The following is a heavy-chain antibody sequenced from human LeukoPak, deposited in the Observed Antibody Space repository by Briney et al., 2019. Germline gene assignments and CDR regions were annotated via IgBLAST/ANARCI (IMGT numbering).Heavy chain of an antibody. CDR2: INHSGST. V-gene: IGHV4-34*01. J-gene: IGHJ4*02. CDR1: GGSFSGYY. CDR3: ARQTFGDYHFDY. D-gene: IGHD4-17*01. Sequence: PSETLSLTCAVYGGSFSGYYWSWIRQPPGKGLEWIGEINHSGSTNYNPSLKSRVTISVDTSKNQFSLQLRSVTAADTAVYYCARQTFGDYHFDYWGQGTLVTVSS.